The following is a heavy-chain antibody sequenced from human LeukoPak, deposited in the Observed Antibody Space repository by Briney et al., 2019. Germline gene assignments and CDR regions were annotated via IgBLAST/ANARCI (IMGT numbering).Heavy chain of an antibody. CDR1: GFTFSTYW. CDR3: ARVGGPGWYGY. J-gene: IGHJ4*02. D-gene: IGHD6-19*01. CDR2: INSDGSTT. Sequence: PGGSLRLSCAASGFTFSTYWMHWVRQVPGKGLVWVSRINSDGSTTTNADSVKGRFTTSRDNAKNTLYLQMNSLRAEDTALYYCARVGGPGWYGYWGQGTLVTVSS. V-gene: IGHV3-74*03.